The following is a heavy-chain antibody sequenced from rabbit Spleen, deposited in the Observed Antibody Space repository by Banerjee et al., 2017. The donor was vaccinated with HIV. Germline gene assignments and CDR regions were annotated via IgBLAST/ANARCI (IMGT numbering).Heavy chain of an antibody. Sequence: QSLEESGGGLVKPEGSLTLTCKASGFSFSSSDYICWVRQAPGKGLEWISCIASSSSGFTDSATWAKGRFTISKTSSTTVTLQMTSLTAADTATYFCARDLATVIGWNFNLWGPGTLVTVS. D-gene: IGHD1-1*01. J-gene: IGHJ4*01. CDR1: GFSFSSSDY. CDR2: IASSSSGFT. CDR3: ARDLATVIGWNFNL. V-gene: IGHV1S40*01.